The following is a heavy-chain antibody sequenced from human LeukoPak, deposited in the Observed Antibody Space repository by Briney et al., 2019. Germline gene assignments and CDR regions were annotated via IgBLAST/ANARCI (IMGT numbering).Heavy chain of an antibody. CDR1: GYTFTGYY. V-gene: IGHV1-2*06. CDR3: ARDPPQLGYCGSTSCYIV. CDR2: INPNSGGT. Sequence: ASVKVSCKASGYTFTGYYMHWVRQAPGQGLEWMGRINPNSGGTNYAQKFQGRVTITADKSTSTAYMELSSLRSEDTAVYYCARDPPQLGYCGSTSCYIVWGKGTTVTVSS. D-gene: IGHD2-2*02. J-gene: IGHJ6*04.